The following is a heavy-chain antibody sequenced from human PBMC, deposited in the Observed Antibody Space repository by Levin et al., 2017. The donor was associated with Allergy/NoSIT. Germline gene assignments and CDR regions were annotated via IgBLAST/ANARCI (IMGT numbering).Heavy chain of an antibody. CDR1: GFTFNNYE. D-gene: IGHD5-18*01. CDR2: ISSRGNKI. V-gene: IGHV3-48*03. Sequence: PGGSLRLSCAASGFTFNNYEMNWVRQAPGKGLEWVSYISSRGNKINYADSVKGRFTISRDNARNSLYLRMNSLRAEDTAVYYCAREPEFSYGSYWYLDLWGRGTLLTVSS. J-gene: IGHJ2*01. CDR3: AREPEFSYGSYWYLDL.